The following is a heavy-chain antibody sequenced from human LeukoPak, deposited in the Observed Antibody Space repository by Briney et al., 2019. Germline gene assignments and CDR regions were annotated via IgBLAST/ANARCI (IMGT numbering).Heavy chain of an antibody. CDR1: GYTFTSYD. J-gene: IGHJ6*03. Sequence: GASVKVSCKASGYTFTSYDINWVRQATGQGLEWMGWMNPNSGNTGYAQKFQGRVTMTRNTSISTAYMELSSLRSEDTAVYYCASSVGYNKAGYYYYMDFWGKGTTVTVSS. V-gene: IGHV1-8*01. CDR3: ASSVGYNKAGYYYYMDF. CDR2: MNPNSGNT. D-gene: IGHD5-24*01.